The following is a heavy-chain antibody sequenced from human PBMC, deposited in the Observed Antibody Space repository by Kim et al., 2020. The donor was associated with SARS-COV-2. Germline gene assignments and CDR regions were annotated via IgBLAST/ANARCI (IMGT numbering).Heavy chain of an antibody. J-gene: IGHJ4*02. D-gene: IGHD6-19*01. V-gene: IGHV4-39*07. Sequence: YYNPACKSRVTISVDPSKTQVSLKLSSVTAADTAVYYCARDYSSGWYGVYWGQGTLVTVSS. CDR3: ARDYSSGWYGVY.